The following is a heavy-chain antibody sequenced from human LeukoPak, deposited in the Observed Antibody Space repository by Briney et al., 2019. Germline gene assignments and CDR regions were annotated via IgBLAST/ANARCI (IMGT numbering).Heavy chain of an antibody. J-gene: IGHJ4*02. CDR3: ARDSSGYQ. CDR1: GFAFSTYS. V-gene: IGHV3-7*01. CDR2: IKEDGSEK. D-gene: IGHD3-22*01. Sequence: GGSLRLSCAASGFAFSTYSMSWVRQAPGKGLEWVANIKEDGSEKYYGDSVKGRFTISRDNAKNSLYLQMNSLRAEDTAVYYCARDSSGYQWGQGTLVTVSS.